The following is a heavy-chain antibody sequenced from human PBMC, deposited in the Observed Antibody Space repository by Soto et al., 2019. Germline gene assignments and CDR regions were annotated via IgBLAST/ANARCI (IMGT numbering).Heavy chain of an antibody. J-gene: IGHJ4*01. D-gene: IGHD3-10*01. Sequence: PSETLSLTCAVSGGSISSSNWWSWVRQPPGKVLEWIGEIYHSGSTNYSPSLKSRVTISVDKSKNQFSLKLSSVTAEDTAVYYCARDSGYGSGASVNHYLDYWGHGTLVTVSS. CDR3: ARDSGYGSGASVNHYLDY. CDR1: GGSISSSNW. V-gene: IGHV4-4*02. CDR2: IYHSGST.